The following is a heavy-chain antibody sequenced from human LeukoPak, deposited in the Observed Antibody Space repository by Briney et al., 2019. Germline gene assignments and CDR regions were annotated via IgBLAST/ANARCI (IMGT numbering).Heavy chain of an antibody. D-gene: IGHD3-9*01. J-gene: IGHJ4*02. CDR2: ISSSSNYI. CDR3: AGKGYFDWLLDY. CDR1: GFTFSHYS. V-gene: IGHV3-21*01. Sequence: GGSLRLSCAAFGFTFSHYSMNWVRQAPGKGLEWVSSISSSSNYIYYADSVKGRFTISRDNAKNSLYLQMNSLRAEDTAVYYCAGKGYFDWLLDYWGQGTLVTVSS.